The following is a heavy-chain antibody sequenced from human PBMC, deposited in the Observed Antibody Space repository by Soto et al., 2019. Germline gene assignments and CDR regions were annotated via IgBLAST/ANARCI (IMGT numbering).Heavy chain of an antibody. CDR2: IYYSGST. V-gene: IGHV4-31*03. CDR3: ARAYCSGGSCLPPVCDY. CDR1: GGSISSGGYY. J-gene: IGHJ4*02. D-gene: IGHD2-15*01. Sequence: QVQLQESGPGLVKPSQTLSLTCTVSGGSISSGGYYWSWIRQHPGKGLEWIGYIYYSGSTYYNPSLKSRVTISVDTAKNQFPLKLSFVTAADTAVYYCARAYCSGGSCLPPVCDYWGQGTLVTVSS.